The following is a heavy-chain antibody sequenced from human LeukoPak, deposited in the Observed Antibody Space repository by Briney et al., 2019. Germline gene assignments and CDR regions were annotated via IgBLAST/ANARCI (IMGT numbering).Heavy chain of an antibody. CDR3: ARDAGAYIVVVPAAIGYNWFDP. CDR2: ISAYNGNT. V-gene: IGHV1-18*01. CDR1: GYTFTSYG. Sequence: ASVKVSCKASGYTFTSYGISWVRQAPGQGLEWMGWISAYNGNTNYAQKLQGRVTMTTDTSTSTAYMELRSLRSDDTAVYYCARDAGAYIVVVPAAIGYNWFDPWGQGTLVTVSS. D-gene: IGHD2-2*01. J-gene: IGHJ5*02.